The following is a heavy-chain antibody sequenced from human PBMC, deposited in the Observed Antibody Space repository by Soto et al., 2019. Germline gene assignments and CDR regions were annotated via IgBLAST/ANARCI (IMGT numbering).Heavy chain of an antibody. CDR1: GFTFSSYA. CDR3: ARDLVAGTGTYYYYYYGMDV. D-gene: IGHD6-19*01. V-gene: IGHV3-30-3*01. CDR2: ISYDGSNK. Sequence: GGSLRLSCVASGFTFSSYAMHWVRQAPGKGLEWVAVISYDGSNKYYADSVKGRFTISRDNSKNTLYLQMNSLRAEETAVYYCARDLVAGTGTYYYYYYGMDVWGQGTTVTVSS. J-gene: IGHJ6*02.